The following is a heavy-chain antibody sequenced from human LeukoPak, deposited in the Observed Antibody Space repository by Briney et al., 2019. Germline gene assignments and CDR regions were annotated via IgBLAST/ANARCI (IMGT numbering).Heavy chain of an antibody. CDR3: VKQGESYGDSVVDY. CDR1: GFTFGSYA. Sequence: PGGSLRLSCAASGFTFGSYAMSWVRQAPGKGLDWVSAVRGSGGSTHYADSGKGRFTISRDNSKNTLYLQMNSLRAEDTAVYYCVKQGESYGDSVVDYWGQGTLVTVSS. V-gene: IGHV3-23*01. J-gene: IGHJ4*02. CDR2: VRGSGGST. D-gene: IGHD4-17*01.